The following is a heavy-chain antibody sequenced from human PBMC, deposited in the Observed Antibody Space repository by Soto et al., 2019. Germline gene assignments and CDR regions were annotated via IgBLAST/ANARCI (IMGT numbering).Heavy chain of an antibody. V-gene: IGHV3-74*01. CDR1: GFTFENSW. CDR2: VTGDGHTT. Sequence: GGSLRLSCAASGFTFENSWMHWLRQAPGKGPEWVSRVTGDGHTTQYVDSVKGRFTVSRDNAKNTLYLQMNSLRAEDTTVYYCATAEVDYWGPGTLVTVLL. CDR3: ATAEVDY. J-gene: IGHJ4*02.